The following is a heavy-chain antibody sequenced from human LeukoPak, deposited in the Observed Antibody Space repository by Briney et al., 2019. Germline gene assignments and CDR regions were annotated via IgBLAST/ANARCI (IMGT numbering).Heavy chain of an antibody. CDR3: ARMFRSSWYINWFDP. V-gene: IGHV4-38-2*02. J-gene: IGHJ5*02. Sequence: SETLSLTCTVSGYSISSGYYWGWIRQPPGKGLEWIGSIYHSGSTYYNPSLKSRVTISVDTSKNQFSLKLSSVTAADTAMYYCARMFRSSWYINWFDPWGQGTLVTVSS. CDR1: GYSISSGYY. CDR2: IYHSGST. D-gene: IGHD6-13*01.